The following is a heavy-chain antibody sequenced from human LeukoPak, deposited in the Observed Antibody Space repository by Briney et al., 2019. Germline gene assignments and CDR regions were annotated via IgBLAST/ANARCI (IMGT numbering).Heavy chain of an antibody. CDR1: GFTFSNAW. D-gene: IGHD4-11*01. CDR3: AREGYSSSAATY. Sequence: PGGSLRLSCAASGFTFSNAWMSWVRQAPGKGLEWVAHINQDGSARYYVDSVKGRFTISRDNAQDSVFLQMNSLIAEDTAVYFCAREGYSSSAATYWGQGTLVAVSS. J-gene: IGHJ4*02. CDR2: INQDGSAR. V-gene: IGHV3-7*01.